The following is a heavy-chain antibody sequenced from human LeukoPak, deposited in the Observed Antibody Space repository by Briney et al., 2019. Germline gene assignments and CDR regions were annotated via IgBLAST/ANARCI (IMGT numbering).Heavy chain of an antibody. CDR3: ARDDGDV. J-gene: IGHJ6*04. Sequence: GGSLRLSCVSSGFTFSNYWMKWVRQAPGKGLERVASINEDGSGKFSVGSVKDRITISRDDTRNSLDLQINSLTVEDTAIYYCARDDGDVWGTGTTVTVSS. V-gene: IGHV3-7*01. CDR2: INEDGSGK. CDR1: GFTFSNYW.